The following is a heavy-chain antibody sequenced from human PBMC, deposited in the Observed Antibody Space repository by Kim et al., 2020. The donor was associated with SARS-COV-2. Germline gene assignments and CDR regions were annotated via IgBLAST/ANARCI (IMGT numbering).Heavy chain of an antibody. J-gene: IGHJ4*02. CDR2: ITSNGANT. V-gene: IGHV3-64D*09. CDR3: VRGQRYQPYDY. D-gene: IGHD1-26*01. Sequence: GGSLRLSCSASGFTFSSFAMHWVRQAPGKRPEFVSAITSNGANTQYADSVRGRFTISRDNSKNTLHLQMSSLRPEDTAVYYFVRGQRYQPYDYWGQGTLV. CDR1: GFTFSSFA.